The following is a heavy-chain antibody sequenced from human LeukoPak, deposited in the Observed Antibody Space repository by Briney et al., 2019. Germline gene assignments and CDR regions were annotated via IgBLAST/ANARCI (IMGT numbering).Heavy chain of an antibody. D-gene: IGHD2-2*01. Sequence: ASVKVSCKASGGTFSSYAISWVRQAPGQGLEWMGGIIPIFGTANYAQKFQGRVMITADESTSTAYMELSSLRSEDTAVYYCARDGCSSTSCFDPWGQGTLVTVSS. V-gene: IGHV1-69*13. CDR1: GGTFSSYA. CDR2: IIPIFGTA. J-gene: IGHJ5*02. CDR3: ARDGCSSTSCFDP.